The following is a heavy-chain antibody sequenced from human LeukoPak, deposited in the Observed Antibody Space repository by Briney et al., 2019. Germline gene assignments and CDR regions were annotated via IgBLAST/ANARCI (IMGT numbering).Heavy chain of an antibody. CDR2: MNPNSGTT. D-gene: IGHD1-26*01. CDR3: ARADSPGASFHY. V-gene: IGHV1-8*03. Sequence: GASVKVSCRASGYRFSSYDINWVRQATGQGLEWMAYMNPNSGTTVFAQNFRGRLTITSSTSMSTAYMELSSLRSQDTAVYYCARADSPGASFHYWGQGTLVTVSS. CDR1: GYRFSSYD. J-gene: IGHJ4*02.